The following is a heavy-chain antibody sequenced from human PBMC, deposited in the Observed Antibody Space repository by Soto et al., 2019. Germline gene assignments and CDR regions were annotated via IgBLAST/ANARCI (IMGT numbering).Heavy chain of an antibody. CDR2: ISSGSSRI. D-gene: IGHD5-12*01. CDR3: ARVIYGGWATIKDYYYYAMDV. V-gene: IGHV3-48*02. Sequence: EVQLVESGGGLVQPGGSLRLSCAASGFTFSSYDMNWVRQAPGKGLEWVSYISSGSSRIFYADSVKGRFTISRDNANNSLYLQMNSLRDEDTAVYYCARVIYGGWATIKDYYYYAMDVWGQGTTVTVSS. J-gene: IGHJ6*02. CDR1: GFTFSSYD.